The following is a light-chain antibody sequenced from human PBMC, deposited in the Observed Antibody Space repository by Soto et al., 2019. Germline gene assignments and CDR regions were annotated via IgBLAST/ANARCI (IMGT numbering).Light chain of an antibody. V-gene: IGLV2-14*01. CDR2: EVS. Sequence: QSVLTQPASVSGSPGQSITISCTGTSSDVGGYNYVSWYQQHPGKAPKLMIYEVSNRPSGVSNRFSGSKSGNTASLTTSGLQAEDEADYYCNSYTSSSTTVFGTGTKVTVL. CDR1: SSDVGGYNY. CDR3: NSYTSSSTTV. J-gene: IGLJ1*01.